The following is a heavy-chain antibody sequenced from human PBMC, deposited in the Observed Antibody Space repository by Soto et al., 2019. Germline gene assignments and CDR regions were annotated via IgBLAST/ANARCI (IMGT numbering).Heavy chain of an antibody. CDR2: ISYDGSNK. Sequence: PGGSLRLSCAASGFTFSSYGMHWVRQAPGKGLEWVAVISYDGSNKYYADSVKGRFTISRDNSKNTLYLQMNSLRAEDTAVYYCAKDFFPIFGVVIMSYYGMDVWGQGTTVTVSS. D-gene: IGHD3-3*01. V-gene: IGHV3-30*18. J-gene: IGHJ6*02. CDR1: GFTFSSYG. CDR3: AKDFFPIFGVVIMSYYGMDV.